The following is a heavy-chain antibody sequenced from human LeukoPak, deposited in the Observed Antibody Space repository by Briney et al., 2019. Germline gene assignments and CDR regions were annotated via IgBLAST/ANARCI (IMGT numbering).Heavy chain of an antibody. CDR2: IIPIFGTA. CDR1: GGTFSSYA. V-gene: IGHV1-69*13. J-gene: IGHJ5*02. CDR3: AKGDYYDSSGYLFDP. Sequence: SVKVSCKAPGGTFSSYAISWVRQAPGQGLEWRGGIIPIFGTANYAQKFQGRVTITADESTSTAYMELSSLRSEDTAVYYCAKGDYYDSSGYLFDPWGQGTLVTVSS. D-gene: IGHD3-22*01.